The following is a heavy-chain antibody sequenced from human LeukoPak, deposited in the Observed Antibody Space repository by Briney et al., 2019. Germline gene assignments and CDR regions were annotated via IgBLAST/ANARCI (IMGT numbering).Heavy chain of an antibody. V-gene: IGHV5-51*01. D-gene: IGHD6-19*01. J-gene: IGHJ4*02. CDR1: GYSFINYW. Sequence: GESLKISCKGSGYSFINYWIGWVRQMPGKGLEWMAIIYPGDSDTKYSPSFQGQVTISADKSITTAFLQWSSLKASDTAMYYCAILSSGWYYFAYWGQGTLVTVSS. CDR3: AILSSGWYYFAY. CDR2: IYPGDSDT.